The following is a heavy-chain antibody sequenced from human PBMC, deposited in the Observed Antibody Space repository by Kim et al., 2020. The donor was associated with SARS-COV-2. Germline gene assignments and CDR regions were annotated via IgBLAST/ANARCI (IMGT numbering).Heavy chain of an antibody. D-gene: IGHD3-10*01. CDR3: ARHTLAGELPDDY. J-gene: IGHJ4*02. V-gene: IGHV5-51*01. Sequence: YSPSFQGQVTISADKSISTAYLQWSSLTASDTAMYYCARHTLAGELPDDYWGQGTLVTVSS.